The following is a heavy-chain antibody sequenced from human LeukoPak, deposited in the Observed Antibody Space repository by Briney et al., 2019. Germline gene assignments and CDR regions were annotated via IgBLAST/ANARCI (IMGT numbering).Heavy chain of an antibody. CDR2: INPNSGGT. V-gene: IGHV1-2*06. J-gene: IGHJ5*02. CDR1: GYTFTGCY. CDR3: AGNGHAKRFLEWLNNNWFDA. D-gene: IGHD3-3*01. Sequence: GASVKVSCKASGYTFTGCYLHWVRQAPGKGREWMGRINPNSGGTQYAQEFQGRVNMTRDTSISTVYMAVNSRISDDTAVSYWAGNGHAKRFLEWLNNNWFDAWGQGTLVTVSS.